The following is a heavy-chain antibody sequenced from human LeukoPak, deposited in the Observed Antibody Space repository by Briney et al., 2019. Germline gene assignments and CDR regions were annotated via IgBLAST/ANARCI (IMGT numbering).Heavy chain of an antibody. J-gene: IGHJ4*02. CDR1: GVTFSSNW. D-gene: IGHD1-1*01. CDR3: ARGYRSFDY. CDR2: INSDGSST. V-gene: IGHV3-74*01. Sequence: PGGSLRLSCAASGVTFSSNWMHWVRQAPGKGLVWVSRINSDGSSTSYADSVRGRFTISRDNAKDTLYLQMNSLRAEDTAVYYCARGYRSFDYWGQGTLVTVSS.